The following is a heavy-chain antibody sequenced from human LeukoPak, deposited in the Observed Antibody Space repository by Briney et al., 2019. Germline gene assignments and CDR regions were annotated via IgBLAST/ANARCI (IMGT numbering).Heavy chain of an antibody. J-gene: IGHJ4*02. Sequence: GGSLRLSCAASGFTFSSYGMHWVRQARGKGLEWVAVIWYDGSNKYYADSVKGRFTISRDNSKNTLYLQMNSLRAEDTAVYYCARDTSSGWSLDYWGQGTLVTVSS. CDR2: IWYDGSNK. V-gene: IGHV3-33*01. CDR3: ARDTSSGWSLDY. D-gene: IGHD6-19*01. CDR1: GFTFSSYG.